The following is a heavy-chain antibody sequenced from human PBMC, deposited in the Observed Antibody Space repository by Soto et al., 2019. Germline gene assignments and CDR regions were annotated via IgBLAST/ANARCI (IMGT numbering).Heavy chain of an antibody. J-gene: IGHJ4*02. CDR3: XXXXXXXHLDY. CDR2: INGGNGNT. V-gene: IGHV1-3*05. Sequence: QVQLVQSGAEEKKPGASVKVSCKASGYTFTSYAMHWVRQAPGQRLEWMGWINGGNGNTKYSQKFQGRVTITRDTXXXXXXXXXXXXXXXXXXXXXXXXXXXXXHLDYWGQGTLVTVSS. CDR1: GYTFTSYA.